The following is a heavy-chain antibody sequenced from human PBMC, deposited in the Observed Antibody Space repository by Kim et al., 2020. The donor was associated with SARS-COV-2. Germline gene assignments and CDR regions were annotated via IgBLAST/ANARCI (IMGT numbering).Heavy chain of an antibody. Sequence: ASVKVSCKASGYTFTSYTMHWVRQAPGQRLGWMGWINAGNGNTKYSQNFQDRVTITRDTSASTAYMELSSLRPEDTAVYYCARDRCSGWYGNYYYYMDVWGKGTTVTVSS. J-gene: IGHJ6*03. CDR1: GYTFTSYT. CDR3: ARDRCSGWYGNYYYYMDV. V-gene: IGHV1-3*01. D-gene: IGHD6-19*01. CDR2: INAGNGNT.